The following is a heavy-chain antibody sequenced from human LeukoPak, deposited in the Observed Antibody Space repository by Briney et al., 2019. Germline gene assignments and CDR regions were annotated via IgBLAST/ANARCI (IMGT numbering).Heavy chain of an antibody. V-gene: IGHV1-18*01. CDR2: LSAYNGNT. D-gene: IGHD3-22*01. J-gene: IGHJ3*02. Sequence: ASVKVSCKASGYTFTSYGISWVRQAPGQGLEWMGWLSAYNGNTNYAQKLQGRVTMTTDTSTSTAYMELRSLRSDDTAVYYCARVPPTYYYDSSGLPGAFDIWGQGTMVTVSS. CDR3: ARVPPTYYYDSSGLPGAFDI. CDR1: GYTFTSYG.